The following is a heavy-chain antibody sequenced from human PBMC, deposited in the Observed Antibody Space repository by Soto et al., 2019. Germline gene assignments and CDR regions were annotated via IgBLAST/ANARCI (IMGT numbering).Heavy chain of an antibody. Sequence: SETLSLTCTVSGGSISSYYWNWIRQPPGKGLEWIGYIYYSGSTNYNPSLKSRVTISLDTSKKQFSLKLSSVTAADTAVYYCARGPELNFDYWGQGTLVTVSS. V-gene: IGHV4-59*01. D-gene: IGHD1-7*01. CDR3: ARGPELNFDY. J-gene: IGHJ4*02. CDR2: IYYSGST. CDR1: GGSISSYY.